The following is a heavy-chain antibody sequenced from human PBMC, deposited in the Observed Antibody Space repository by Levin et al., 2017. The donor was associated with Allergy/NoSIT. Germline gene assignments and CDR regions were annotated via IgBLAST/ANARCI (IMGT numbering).Heavy chain of an antibody. V-gene: IGHV4-34*01. CDR2: INHSGST. J-gene: IGHJ4*02. CDR3: VSSNYYDSSGSDY. D-gene: IGHD3-22*01. CDR1: GGSFSGYY. Sequence: SETLSLTCAVYGGSFSGYYWNWIRQPPGKGLEWIGEINHSGSTNYNPSLKSRVTISVDTFKNQFSLKLSSVTAADTAVYYCVSSNYYDSSGSDYWGQGTLVTVSS.